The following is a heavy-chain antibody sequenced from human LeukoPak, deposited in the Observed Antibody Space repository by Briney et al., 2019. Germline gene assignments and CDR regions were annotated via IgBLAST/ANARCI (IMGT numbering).Heavy chain of an antibody. J-gene: IGHJ4*02. CDR2: VSGSGGST. Sequence: PGGTLIHPCAASEFTFRSFITSWVRQSQGKGLEWVSRVSGSGGSTYYADSVKGRFSISRDNSKNTLYLQMNSLRAEDTAVYYCARDSSGYGSFDYWGRGTLVTVSS. D-gene: IGHD3-22*01. CDR3: ARDSSGYGSFDY. V-gene: IGHV3-23*01. CDR1: EFTFRSFI.